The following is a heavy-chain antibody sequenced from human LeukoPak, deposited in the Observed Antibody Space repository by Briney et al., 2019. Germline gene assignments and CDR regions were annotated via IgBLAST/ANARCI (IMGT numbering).Heavy chain of an antibody. CDR1: GFTFSDYY. J-gene: IGHJ4*02. Sequence: GGSLRLSCAASGFTFSDYYMNWIRQAPGKGLEWVSYISSSGSSIYYADSVKGRFTISRDNAKSSLYLQMNSLRAEDTAVYYCARDPFMSPIGPNRGDYWGQGTLVTVSS. CDR2: ISSSGSSI. CDR3: ARDPFMSPIGPNRGDY. D-gene: IGHD3-10*01. V-gene: IGHV3-11*01.